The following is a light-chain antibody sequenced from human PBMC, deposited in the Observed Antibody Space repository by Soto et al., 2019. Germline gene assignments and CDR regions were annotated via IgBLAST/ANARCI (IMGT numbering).Light chain of an antibody. Sequence: EIVMTQSPATLSVSPGERATLSCRASQGVSTNLAWYQQKPGQAPRLLIYHASTRAAGIPARFSGSGSGTEFTLTISSLQSEDFAVYHCQQYNNWPPWTFGQGTKVDIK. CDR2: HAS. J-gene: IGKJ1*01. V-gene: IGKV3D-15*01. CDR3: QQYNNWPPWT. CDR1: QGVSTN.